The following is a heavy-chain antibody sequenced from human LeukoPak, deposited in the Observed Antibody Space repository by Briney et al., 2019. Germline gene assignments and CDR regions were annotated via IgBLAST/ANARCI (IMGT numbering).Heavy chain of an antibody. J-gene: IGHJ6*02. V-gene: IGHV4-61*01. CDR3: ARDSYYYYGMDV. Sequence: SETLSLTCTVSGCSVSSGRYYWSWIRQPPGKGLEWIGYIYYSGSTNYNPSLKSRVTISVDTSKNQFSLKLSSVTAADTAVYYCARDSYYYYGMDVWGQGTTVTVSS. CDR2: IYYSGST. CDR1: GCSVSSGRYY.